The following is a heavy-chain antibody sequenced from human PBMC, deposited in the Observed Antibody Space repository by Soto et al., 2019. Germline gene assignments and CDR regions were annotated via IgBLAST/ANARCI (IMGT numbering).Heavy chain of an antibody. V-gene: IGHV3-30*18. CDR1: GFTFSSYG. CDR3: SKDHRINGYYYYYYMDV. D-gene: IGHD2-15*01. J-gene: IGHJ6*03. Sequence: GGSLRLSCAASGFTFSSYGMHWVRQAPGKGLEWVAVISYDGSNKYYADSVKGRFTISRDNSKNTLYLQMNSLRAEDTAVYYCSKDHRINGYYYYYYMDVWGKGTTVTVSS. CDR2: ISYDGSNK.